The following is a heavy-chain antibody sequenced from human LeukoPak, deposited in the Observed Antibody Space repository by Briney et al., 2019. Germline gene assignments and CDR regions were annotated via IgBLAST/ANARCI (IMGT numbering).Heavy chain of an antibody. V-gene: IGHV3-23*01. J-gene: IGHJ4*02. D-gene: IGHD6-19*01. CDR3: AKDAGWPFDY. Sequence: PGGSLRLSCAASGFTFSAYALSWVRQAPGKGLEWVSATSGNGVKTYYADSVKGRFTTSRDNSKNTLYLQMNSLRAEDTAVYYCAKDAGWPFDYWGQGTLVTVSS. CDR2: TSGNGVKT. CDR1: GFTFSAYA.